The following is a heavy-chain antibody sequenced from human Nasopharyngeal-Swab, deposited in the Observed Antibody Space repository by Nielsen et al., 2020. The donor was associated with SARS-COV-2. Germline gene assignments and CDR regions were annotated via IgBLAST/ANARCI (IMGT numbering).Heavy chain of an antibody. CDR2: ISSSSSYI. D-gene: IGHD3-10*01. Sequence: GESLKISCAASGFTFSSYSMNWVRQAPGKGLEWVSSISSSSSYIYYADSVEGRFTISRDNAKNSLYLQMNSLRAEDTAVYYCASSPITMVRGVTDYWGQGTLVTVSS. J-gene: IGHJ4*02. CDR1: GFTFSSYS. V-gene: IGHV3-21*01. CDR3: ASSPITMVRGVTDY.